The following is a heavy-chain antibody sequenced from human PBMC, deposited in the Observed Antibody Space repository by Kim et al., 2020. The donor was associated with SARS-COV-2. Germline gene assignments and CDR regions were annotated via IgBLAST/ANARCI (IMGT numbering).Heavy chain of an antibody. CDR3: AKAPGLYYYDSSGYFDY. J-gene: IGHJ4*02. CDR2: ISWNSGSI. V-gene: IGHV3-9*01. D-gene: IGHD3-22*01. Sequence: GGSLRLSCAASGFTFDDYAMHWVRQAPGKGLEWVSGISWNSGSIGYADSVKGRFTISRDNAKNSLYLQMNSLRAEDTALYYCAKAPGLYYYDSSGYFDYWGQGTMVTVSS. CDR1: GFTFDDYA.